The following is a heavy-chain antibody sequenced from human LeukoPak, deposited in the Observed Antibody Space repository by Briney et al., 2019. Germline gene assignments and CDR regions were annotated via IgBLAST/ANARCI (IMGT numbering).Heavy chain of an antibody. D-gene: IGHD2-15*01. CDR3: ARGKCRSCPRNHWFDP. V-gene: IGHV3-48*02. J-gene: IGHJ5*02. Sequence: GGSLRLSCAASGFSFTTYNMNWVRQAPGKGLEWVSSITSSSNSIYYADSVKGRFTISRDNAKSSLYLQMNSLRDEDTAVYYCARGKCRSCPRNHWFDPWGQGTLVTVSS. CDR2: ITSSSNSI. CDR1: GFSFTTYN.